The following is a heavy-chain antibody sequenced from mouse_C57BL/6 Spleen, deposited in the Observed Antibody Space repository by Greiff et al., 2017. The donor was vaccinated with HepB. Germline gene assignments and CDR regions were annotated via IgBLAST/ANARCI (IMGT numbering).Heavy chain of an antibody. V-gene: IGHV1-26*01. J-gene: IGHJ3*01. CDR2: INPNNGGT. D-gene: IGHD1-1*01. CDR1: GYTFTDYY. CDR3: ARGYYGSSYPAWFAY. Sequence: EVQLQQSGPELVKPGASVKISCKASGYTFTDYYMNWVKQSHGKSLEWIGDINPNNGGTSYNQKFKGKATLTVDKFSSTAYMGLRSLTSEDSAVYYCARGYYGSSYPAWFAYWGQGTLVTVSA.